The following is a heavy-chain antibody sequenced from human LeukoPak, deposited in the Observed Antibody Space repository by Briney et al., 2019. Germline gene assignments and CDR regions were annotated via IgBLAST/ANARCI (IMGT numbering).Heavy chain of an antibody. CDR3: AKWGYDYVWGSYRTPLDI. Sequence: WGTLSLSCAASGFTFSSYAMSWVRQAPWKGLEWVSAISGSGGSTYYPDSVKGRFTISRDNSKNTLYLQMNSLRAEDTAVYYCAKWGYDYVWGSYRTPLDIWGQGTMVTVSS. J-gene: IGHJ3*02. V-gene: IGHV3-23*01. CDR2: ISGSGGST. CDR1: GFTFSSYA. D-gene: IGHD3-16*02.